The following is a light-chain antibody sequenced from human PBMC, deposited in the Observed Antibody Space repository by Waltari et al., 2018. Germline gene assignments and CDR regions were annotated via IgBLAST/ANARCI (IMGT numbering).Light chain of an antibody. CDR1: QNVGNY. Sequence: EIVLTQSPATLSLSPGEGATLSCRASQNVGNYLAWYQQKPGQAPRLLIYDTSNGATGIPARFSGSGSGTDFTLTISGLEPEDFAVYYCQHRSNWPLNFGGGTKVEIK. V-gene: IGKV3-11*01. J-gene: IGKJ4*01. CDR2: DTS. CDR3: QHRSNWPLN.